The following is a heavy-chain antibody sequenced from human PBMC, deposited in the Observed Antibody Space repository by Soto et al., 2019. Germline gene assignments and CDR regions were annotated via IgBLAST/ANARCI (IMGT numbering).Heavy chain of an antibody. D-gene: IGHD6-6*01. Sequence: PGGSLRLSCAASGFTFSSYSMNWVRQAPGKGLEWVSSISSSSSYIYYADSVKGRFTISRDNAKNSLYLQMNSLRAEDTAVYYCASAEYSTGTYHFDYWGQGTLVTVSS. V-gene: IGHV3-21*01. CDR2: ISSSSSYI. CDR3: ASAEYSTGTYHFDY. J-gene: IGHJ4*02. CDR1: GFTFSSYS.